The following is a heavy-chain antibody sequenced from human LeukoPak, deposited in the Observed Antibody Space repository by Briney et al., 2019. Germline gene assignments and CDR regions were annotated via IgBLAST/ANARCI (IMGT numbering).Heavy chain of an antibody. J-gene: IGHJ4*02. Sequence: PSETLSLTCAVYGGSFSGYYWSWIRQPPGKGLEWIGEINHSGSTNYNPSLKSRVAISVDTSKNQFSLKLSSVTAADTAVYYCARYSSDYGNIDYWGQGTLVTVSS. CDR1: GGSFSGYY. V-gene: IGHV4-34*01. CDR3: ARYSSDYGNIDY. CDR2: INHSGST. D-gene: IGHD4-17*01.